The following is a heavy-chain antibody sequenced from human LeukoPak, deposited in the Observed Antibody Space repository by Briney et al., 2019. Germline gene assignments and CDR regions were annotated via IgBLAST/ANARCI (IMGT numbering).Heavy chain of an antibody. CDR2: ITGSGDRT. CDR3: AKGRRDGYNSGPRGDI. Sequence: PGGSLRLSCAASGFTFSSYAMSWVRQAPGKGLEWVSSITGSGDRTYYADSVKGRFTISRDNSKNTLYLQMNSLRAEDTAVYYCAKGRRDGYNSGPRGDIWGQGTMVTVSS. CDR1: GFTFSSYA. V-gene: IGHV3-23*01. J-gene: IGHJ3*02. D-gene: IGHD5-24*01.